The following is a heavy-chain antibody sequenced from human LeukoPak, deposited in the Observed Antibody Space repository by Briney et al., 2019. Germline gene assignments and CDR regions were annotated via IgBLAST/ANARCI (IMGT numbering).Heavy chain of an antibody. D-gene: IGHD3-10*01. J-gene: IGHJ4*02. Sequence: GRSLRLSCAASGFTFSSYAMHWVRQAPGKGLEWVAVISYDGSNKYYADSVKGRFTISRDNSKNTLYLQMNRLRAEDTAVYYCARAVPLWFGELLLDYWGQGTLVTVSS. V-gene: IGHV3-30*04. CDR3: ARAVPLWFGELLLDY. CDR1: GFTFSSYA. CDR2: ISYDGSNK.